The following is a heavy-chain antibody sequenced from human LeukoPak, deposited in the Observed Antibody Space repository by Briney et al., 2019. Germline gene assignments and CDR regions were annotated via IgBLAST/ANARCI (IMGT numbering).Heavy chain of an antibody. CDR2: INPNSGGT. V-gene: IGHV1-2*02. J-gene: IGHJ4*03. D-gene: IGHD3-3*01. CDR1: GYTFTGYY. CDR3: ARTGPYYDFWSGYHTPYYFDY. Sequence: GASVKVSCKASGYTFTGYYMHWVRQAPGQGLEWMGWINPNSGGTNYAQKFQGRVTMTRDTSISTAYMELGRLRSDDTAVYYCARTGPYYDFWSGYHTPYYFDYWGQGTTVTVSS.